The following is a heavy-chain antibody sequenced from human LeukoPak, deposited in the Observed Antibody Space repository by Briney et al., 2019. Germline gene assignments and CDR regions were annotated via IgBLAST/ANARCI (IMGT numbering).Heavy chain of an antibody. CDR1: GYTFTSYG. Sequence: GASVKVSCKASGYTFTSYGFSWVRQAPGQGLERMGWISTYNGYANYAQKLQGRVTMTTETSTSTAYMELRSLRSDDTAVYYCARNSSDWYGYMDVWGKGTTVTVSS. D-gene: IGHD6-19*01. CDR3: ARNSSDWYGYMDV. J-gene: IGHJ6*04. CDR2: ISTYNGYA. V-gene: IGHV1-18*01.